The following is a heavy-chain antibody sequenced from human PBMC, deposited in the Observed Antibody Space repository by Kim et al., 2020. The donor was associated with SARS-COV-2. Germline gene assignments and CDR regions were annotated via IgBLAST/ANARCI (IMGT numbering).Heavy chain of an antibody. V-gene: IGHV3-7*03. J-gene: IGHJ4*02. D-gene: IGHD2-2*03. CDR2: GGGR. Sequence: GGGRGYVDSWKGRFSSSRDNGKNSLYLQMTSLRAEDTAVYYCAHGCGEFEYWGQGTLVTVSS. CDR3: AHGCGEFEY.